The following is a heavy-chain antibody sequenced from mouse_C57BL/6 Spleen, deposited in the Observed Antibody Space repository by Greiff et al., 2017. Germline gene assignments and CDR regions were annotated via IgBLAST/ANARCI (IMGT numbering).Heavy chain of an antibody. CDR2: INPSNGGT. V-gene: IGHV1-53*01. J-gene: IGHJ1*03. CDR1: GYTFTSYW. CDR3: ARSSFTTVVATEYFDV. Sequence: VQLQQPGTELVKPGASVKLSCKASGYTFTSYWMHWVKQRPGQGLEWIGNINPSNGGTNYNEKFKSKATLTVDKSSSTAYLQLSSLTSEDSAVYYCARSSFTTVVATEYFDVWGTGTTVTVSS. D-gene: IGHD1-1*01.